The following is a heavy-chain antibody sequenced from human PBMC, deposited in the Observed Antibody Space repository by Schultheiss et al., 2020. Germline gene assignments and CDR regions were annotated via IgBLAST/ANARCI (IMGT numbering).Heavy chain of an antibody. CDR1: GYTFTSYA. CDR2: ISAYNGNT. Sequence: GESLKISCKASGYTFTSYAMHWVRQAPGQRLEWMGWISAYNGNTNYAQKLQGRVTMTTDTSTSTAYMELRSLRSDDTAVYYCAREVSSGWYGGEFDYWGQGNLGTVSS. CDR3: AREVSSGWYGGEFDY. D-gene: IGHD6-19*01. J-gene: IGHJ4*02. V-gene: IGHV1-18*01.